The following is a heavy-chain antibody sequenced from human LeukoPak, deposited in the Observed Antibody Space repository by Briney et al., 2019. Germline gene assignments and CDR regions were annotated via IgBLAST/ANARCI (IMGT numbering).Heavy chain of an antibody. V-gene: IGHV1-2*02. CDR3: ARVTKSPPRQLVLYY. CDR1: GYTFTGYY. D-gene: IGHD6-13*01. J-gene: IGHJ4*02. CDR2: INPNSGGT. Sequence: ASVKVSCKASGYTFTGYYMHWVRQAPGHGLDWMGWINPNSGGTNYAQKFQGRVTMTRDTSISTAYMELSRLRSDDTAVYYCARVTKSPPRQLVLYYWGQGTLVTVSS.